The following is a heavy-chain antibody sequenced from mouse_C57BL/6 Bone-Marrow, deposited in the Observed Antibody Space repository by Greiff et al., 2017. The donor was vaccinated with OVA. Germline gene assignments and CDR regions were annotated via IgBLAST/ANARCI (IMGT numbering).Heavy chain of an antibody. J-gene: IGHJ3*01. CDR1: GYTFTSYW. D-gene: IGHD2-1*01. V-gene: IGHV1-61*01. Sequence: QVQLQQPGAELVRPGSSVKLSCKASGYTFTSYWMDWVKQRPGQGLEWIGNIYPSDSETHYNQKFKDKATLTVDKSSSTAYMQLSRLTSEDSAVYYCARGGYGNYASWFAYWGQGTLVTVSA. CDR2: IYPSDSET. CDR3: ARGGYGNYASWFAY.